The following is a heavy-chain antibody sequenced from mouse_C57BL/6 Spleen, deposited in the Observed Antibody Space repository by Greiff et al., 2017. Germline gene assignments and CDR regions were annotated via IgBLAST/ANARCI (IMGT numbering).Heavy chain of an antibody. Sequence: QVHVKQSGAELVKPGASVKISCKASGYAFSSYWMNWVKQRPGKGLEWIGQIYPGDGATNYNGKFKGKATLTADKSSSTAYMQLSSLTSEDSAVYFCARSGTGGYYAIDYWGQGTSVTVSS. V-gene: IGHV1-80*01. J-gene: IGHJ4*01. CDR3: ARSGTGGYYAIDY. D-gene: IGHD4-1*01. CDR1: GYAFSSYW. CDR2: IYPGDGAT.